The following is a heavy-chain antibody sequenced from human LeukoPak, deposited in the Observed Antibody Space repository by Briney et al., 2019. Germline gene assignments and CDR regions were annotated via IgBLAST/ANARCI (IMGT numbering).Heavy chain of an antibody. CDR3: ARTYSGTQGPFDY. CDR1: GFTVSSNY. Sequence: GRSLRLSCAASGFTVSSNYMSWVRQAPGKGLEWVIVIYSGGSTYYAGSVKRRFTIFRDDSNNTLDLQMDSLGAEDTAVYYCARTYSGTQGPFDYWGQGTLVTVSS. V-gene: IGHV3-66*01. J-gene: IGHJ4*02. D-gene: IGHD1-26*01. CDR2: IYSGGST.